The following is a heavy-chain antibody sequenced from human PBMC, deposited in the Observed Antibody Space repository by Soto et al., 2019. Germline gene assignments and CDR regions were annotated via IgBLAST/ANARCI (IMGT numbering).Heavy chain of an antibody. Sequence: EVQLVESGGGLVQPGGSLRLSCAASGFIFSNYWMSWVRQAPGKGLERVANIKQDASEIYYVDSVRGRFTISRDNAENSLDLQMNSLTAEYTAVYYCARLDSYDRPVDYWGQGTLVTVSS. V-gene: IGHV3-7*03. CDR1: GFIFSNYW. CDR3: ARLDSYDRPVDY. D-gene: IGHD5-18*01. CDR2: IKQDASEI. J-gene: IGHJ4*02.